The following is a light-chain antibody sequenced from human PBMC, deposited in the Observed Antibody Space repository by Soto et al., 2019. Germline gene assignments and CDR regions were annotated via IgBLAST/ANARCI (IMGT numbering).Light chain of an antibody. CDR2: AAS. CDR1: QTISSY. CDR3: LQDYNYPLT. J-gene: IGKJ4*01. Sequence: IQMTQSPTSLSASVGDSVTISCRASQTISSYLNLYQQKPGKAPNLLIYAASTLQSGVPSRFSGSGSGTDFTLTISSLQPEDFATYYCLQDYNYPLTFGGGTKVDIK. V-gene: IGKV1-6*01.